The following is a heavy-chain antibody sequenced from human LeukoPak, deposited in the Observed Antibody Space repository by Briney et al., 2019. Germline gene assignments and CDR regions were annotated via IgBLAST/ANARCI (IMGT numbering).Heavy chain of an antibody. CDR2: ISFDGSNK. CDR3: AKDHYNTGGTYSFDP. V-gene: IGHV3-30*18. J-gene: IGHJ5*02. D-gene: IGHD2-8*02. CDR1: GFTFSSYG. Sequence: PGGSLRLSCAASGFTFSSYGMHWVRQAPGKGLEWVAVISFDGSNKYYADSVKGRFTISRDNSKNRLYLQMNSLRAEDTAVYYCAKDHYNTGGTYSFDPWGQGTLVTVSS.